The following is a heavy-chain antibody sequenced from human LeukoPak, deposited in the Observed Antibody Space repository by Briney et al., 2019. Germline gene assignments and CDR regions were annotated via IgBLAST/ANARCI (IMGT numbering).Heavy chain of an antibody. CDR2: IYTSGST. J-gene: IGHJ4*02. CDR3: ARDSVEGY. V-gene: IGHV4-4*07. D-gene: IGHD1-1*01. Sequence: SETLSLTCTVSGGSMGGYSWSWLRQPAGKGLEWLGRIYTSGSTNYNPSLKSRVTMSVDTSKNQFSLTLSSVTAADTGVYYCARDSVEGYWGQGTLVTVSS. CDR1: GGSMGGYS.